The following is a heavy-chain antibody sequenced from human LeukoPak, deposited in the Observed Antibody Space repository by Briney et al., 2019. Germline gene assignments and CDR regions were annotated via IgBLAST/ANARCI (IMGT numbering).Heavy chain of an antibody. CDR1: GFTFSSYA. CDR2: ISSSSSYI. J-gene: IGHJ4*02. D-gene: IGHD6-13*01. CDR3: ARVEAGSDY. V-gene: IGHV3-21*01. Sequence: GGSLRLSCAASGFTFSSYAMSWVRQAPGKGLEWVSSISSSSSYIYYADSVKGRFTISRDNAKNSLYLQMNSLRAEDTAVYYCARVEAGSDYWGQGTLVTVSS.